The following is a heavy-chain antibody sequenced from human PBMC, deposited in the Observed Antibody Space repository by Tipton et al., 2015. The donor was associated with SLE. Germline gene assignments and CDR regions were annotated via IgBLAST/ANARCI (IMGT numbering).Heavy chain of an antibody. D-gene: IGHD3-16*01. Sequence: TLSLTCTVSGGSISSHYWSWIRQPPGKGLEWIGYIYYSGSTNYNPSLKSRVTISVDTSKNQFSLKLSSVTAADTAVYYCTMGGDMGFDPWGQGTLVTVSS. CDR3: TMGGDMGFDP. CDR2: IYYSGST. J-gene: IGHJ5*02. V-gene: IGHV4-59*11. CDR1: GGSISSHY.